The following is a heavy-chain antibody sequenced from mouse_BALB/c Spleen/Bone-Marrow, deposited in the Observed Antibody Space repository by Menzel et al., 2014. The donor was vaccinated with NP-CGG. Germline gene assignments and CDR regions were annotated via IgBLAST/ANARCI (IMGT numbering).Heavy chain of an antibody. V-gene: IGHV1S137*01. Sequence: QVQLQQSGAELVRPGVSVKISCKGSGYTFTDYAMHWVKQSHAKSLEWIGVISTYYGDASYNQKFGGKATMTVDKSSSTAYMELARLTSEDSAIYFCARGKFITTVPATYWYFDVWGAGTTVTVSS. J-gene: IGHJ1*01. CDR1: GYTFTDYA. CDR3: ARGKFITTVPATYWYFDV. CDR2: ISTYYGDA. D-gene: IGHD1-1*01.